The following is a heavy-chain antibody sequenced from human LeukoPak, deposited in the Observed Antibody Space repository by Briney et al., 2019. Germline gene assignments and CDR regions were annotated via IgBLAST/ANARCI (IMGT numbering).Heavy chain of an antibody. CDR1: GGSFSGYY. V-gene: IGHV4-34*01. J-gene: IGHJ5*02. CDR2: INHSGST. Sequence: PSETLSLTCAVYGGSFSGYYWSWIRQPPGKGLEWIGEINHSGSTNYNPSLKRRVTLSVDTPKNQFCLKLSSVTAADTAVYYCARGHVLLWFGELYYGNWFDPWGQGTLVTVSS. D-gene: IGHD3-10*01. CDR3: ARGHVLLWFGELYYGNWFDP.